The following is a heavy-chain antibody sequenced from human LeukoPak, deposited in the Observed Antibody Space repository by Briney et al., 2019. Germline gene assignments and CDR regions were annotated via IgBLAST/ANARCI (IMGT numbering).Heavy chain of an antibody. D-gene: IGHD2-2*02. Sequence: ASVTVSRKTSGYTFTGYYLHWVRQAPGQRPEWMGRIDPDSGGTHYGQKFQGRVTVTRDTSIATVYMELSGLTSDDTAVYYCARVPGPYTTSRFDFWGQGTLVTVSS. CDR2: IDPDSGGT. CDR3: ARVPGPYTTSRFDF. V-gene: IGHV1-2*02. J-gene: IGHJ4*02. CDR1: GYTFTGYY.